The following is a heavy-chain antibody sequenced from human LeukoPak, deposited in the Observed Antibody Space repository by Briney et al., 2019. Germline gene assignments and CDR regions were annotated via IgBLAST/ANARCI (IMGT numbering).Heavy chain of an antibody. Sequence: ETGGSLRLSCAASGFTFSSYAMNWVRQAPGKGLEWVSAISGSGGTYYADSVKGRFTISRDNSKNTLYPQMNNLRAEDTAIYYCAKKGLASAGRPPYFDYWGQGALVTVPS. CDR3: AKKGLASAGRPPYFDY. J-gene: IGHJ4*02. D-gene: IGHD6-13*01. CDR1: GFTFSSYA. V-gene: IGHV3-23*01. CDR2: ISGSGGT.